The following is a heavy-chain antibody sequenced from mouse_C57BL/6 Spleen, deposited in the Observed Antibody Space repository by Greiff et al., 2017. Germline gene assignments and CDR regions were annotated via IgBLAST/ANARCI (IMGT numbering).Heavy chain of an antibody. J-gene: IGHJ3*01. D-gene: IGHD1-1*01. CDR1: GFTFTSYW. Sequence: QVQLQQPGAELVKPGASVKMSCKASGFTFTSYWITWVKQRPGQGLEWIGDIYPGCGSTNSNEKFKSKATLTVDTSSSNAYIQLSSQTSDASAVDTCARWGYYGSTFAYWGQGTLVTVSA. V-gene: IGHV1-55*01. CDR3: ARWGYYGSTFAY. CDR2: IYPGCGST.